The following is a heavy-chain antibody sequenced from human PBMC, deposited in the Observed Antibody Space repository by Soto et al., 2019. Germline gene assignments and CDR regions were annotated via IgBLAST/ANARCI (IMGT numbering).Heavy chain of an antibody. V-gene: IGHV3-23*01. Sequence: GGSLRLSCVASGFSFSNYALSWVRQAPGKGLEWVSVISGRDDSTYYADSVKGRFTISRDNSKNTLYLQMNSLRAEDTAVYYCARDRERDAWYEDDWGQGTLVSVTS. CDR1: GFSFSNYA. J-gene: IGHJ4*02. CDR3: ARDRERDAWYEDD. D-gene: IGHD6-13*01. CDR2: ISGRDDST.